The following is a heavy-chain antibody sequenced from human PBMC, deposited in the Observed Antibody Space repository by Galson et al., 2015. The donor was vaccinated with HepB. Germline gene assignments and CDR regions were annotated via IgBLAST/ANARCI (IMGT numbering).Heavy chain of an antibody. CDR3: AQDKRSISARHGSYYYYGMDV. CDR2: VSYDGSNK. J-gene: IGHJ6*02. CDR1: GLIFSEYS. V-gene: IGHV3-30*18. D-gene: IGHD6-6*01. Sequence: SLRLSCAASGLIFSEYSMHWVRQAPGKGLEWVAVVSYDGSNKYYADSVKGRFAFCSDTSKNTLFLQMKRLRGEDTAVYYCAQDKRSISARHGSYYYYGMDVWGQGTTVTVSS.